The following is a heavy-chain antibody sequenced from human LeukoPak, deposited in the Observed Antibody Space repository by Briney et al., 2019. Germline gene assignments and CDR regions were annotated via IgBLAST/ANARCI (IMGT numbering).Heavy chain of an antibody. V-gene: IGHV3-23*01. J-gene: IGHJ4*02. CDR3: AKGQARNCDFWSGYQFDY. CDR1: GFTFSSYA. D-gene: IGHD3-3*01. Sequence: GGSLRLSCAASGFTFSSYAMSWVRQAPGKGLEWGSAISGSGGSTYYADSVKGRFTISRDNSKNTLYLQMNSLRAEDTAVYYFAKGQARNCDFWSGYQFDYWGQGTLVTVSS. CDR2: ISGSGGST.